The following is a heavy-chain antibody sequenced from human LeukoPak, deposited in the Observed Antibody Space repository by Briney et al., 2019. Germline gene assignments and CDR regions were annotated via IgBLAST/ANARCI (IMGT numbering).Heavy chain of an antibody. Sequence: SETLSLTCTVSGGSISSYYWSWIRQPAGKGLEWIGRIYTSGSTNYNPSLKSRVTMSVDTSKNQFSLKLSSVTAADTAVYYCARGSVLRYFVHPFDYWGQGTLVTVSS. V-gene: IGHV4-4*07. CDR3: ARGSVLRYFVHPFDY. CDR1: GGSISSYY. CDR2: IYTSGST. J-gene: IGHJ4*02. D-gene: IGHD3-9*01.